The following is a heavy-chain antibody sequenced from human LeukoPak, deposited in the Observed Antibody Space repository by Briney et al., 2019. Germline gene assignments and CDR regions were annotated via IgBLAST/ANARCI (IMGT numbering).Heavy chain of an antibody. CDR2: ISAYNGNT. Sequence: ASVKVSCKAPGYTFTSYGISWVRQAPGQGLGWMGWISAYNGNTNYAQKLQGRVTMTTDTSTSTAYMELRSLRSDDTAVYYCARDYGRDSNYWFDPWGQGTLVTVSS. D-gene: IGHD4-11*01. CDR1: GYTFTSYG. V-gene: IGHV1-18*01. CDR3: ARDYGRDSNYWFDP. J-gene: IGHJ5*02.